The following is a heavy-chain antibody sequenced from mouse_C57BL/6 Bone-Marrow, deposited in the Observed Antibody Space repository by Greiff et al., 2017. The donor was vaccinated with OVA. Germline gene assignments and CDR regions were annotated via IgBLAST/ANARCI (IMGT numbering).Heavy chain of an antibody. J-gene: IGHJ3*01. CDR2: ISNGGGST. Sequence: EVQLVESGGGLVQPGGSLKLSCAASGFTFSDYYMYWVRQTPEKRLEWVAYISNGGGSTYYPDTVKGRFTISRDNAKNTLYLQMSRLKSEDTAMYYCARDWDRFAYWGQGTLVTVSA. D-gene: IGHD4-1*01. V-gene: IGHV5-12*01. CDR3: ARDWDRFAY. CDR1: GFTFSDYY.